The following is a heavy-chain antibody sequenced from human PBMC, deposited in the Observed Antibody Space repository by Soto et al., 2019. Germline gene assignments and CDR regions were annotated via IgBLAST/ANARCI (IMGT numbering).Heavy chain of an antibody. Sequence: GAALKISCKRFGYSSNSYSIAWVPYIPWKGLEWMGIIYPGDSDTRYSPSFQGQVTISADKSISTAYLQWSSLKASDTAMYYCARQWRGLGHYYYGMYVWGQGTTVTVSS. V-gene: IGHV5-51*01. CDR1: GYSSNSYS. D-gene: IGHD3-10*01. J-gene: IGHJ6*02. CDR3: ARQWRGLGHYYYGMYV. CDR2: IYPGDSDT.